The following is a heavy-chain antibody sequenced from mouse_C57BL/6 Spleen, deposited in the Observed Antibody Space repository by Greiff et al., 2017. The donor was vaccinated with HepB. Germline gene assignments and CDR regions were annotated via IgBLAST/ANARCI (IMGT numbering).Heavy chain of an antibody. D-gene: IGHD1-1*01. V-gene: IGHV1-82*01. CDR2: IYPGDGDT. CDR3: ARHYGSSLLDY. Sequence: VQLQQSGPELVKPGASVKISCKASGYAFSSSWMNWVKQRPGKGLEWIGRIYPGDGDTNYNGKFKGKATLTADKSSSTAYMQLSSLTSEDSAVYFCARHYGSSLLDYWGQGTTLTVSS. J-gene: IGHJ2*01. CDR1: GYAFSSSW.